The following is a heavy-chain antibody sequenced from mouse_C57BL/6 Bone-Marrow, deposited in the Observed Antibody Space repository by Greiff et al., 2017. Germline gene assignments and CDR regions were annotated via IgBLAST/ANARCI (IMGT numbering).Heavy chain of an antibody. CDR2: INPYNGGT. V-gene: IGHV1-19*01. J-gene: IGHJ2*01. Sequence: EVQLVESGPVLVKPGASVKMSCKASGYTFTDYYMNWVKQSHGKSLEWIGVINPYNGGTSYNQKFKGKATLTVDKSSSTAYMELNSLTSEDSAVYYCARNLYYGSSLDYWGQGTTLTVSS. D-gene: IGHD1-1*01. CDR3: ARNLYYGSSLDY. CDR1: GYTFTDYY.